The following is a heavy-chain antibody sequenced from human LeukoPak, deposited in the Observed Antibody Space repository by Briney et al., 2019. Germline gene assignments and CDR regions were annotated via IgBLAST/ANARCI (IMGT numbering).Heavy chain of an antibody. Sequence: SETLSLTCTVSGGSLTSYYWSWIRQPPGKGLEWIGYIYYSGITNYNPSLKSRVTISIDTSKNQFSLKLRSITAADTAVYYCARGVLSLESWGKGTLVTVSS. CDR3: ARGVLSLES. D-gene: IGHD1-1*01. CDR1: GGSLTSYY. V-gene: IGHV4-59*13. CDR2: IYYSGIT. J-gene: IGHJ5*02.